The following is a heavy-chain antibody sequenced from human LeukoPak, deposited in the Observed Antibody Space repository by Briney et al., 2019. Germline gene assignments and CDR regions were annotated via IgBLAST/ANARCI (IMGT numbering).Heavy chain of an antibody. D-gene: IGHD3-10*01. CDR2: ISSSVRSCSSYT. CDR1: GFTFSDYY. Sequence: PGGSLRLSCAASGFTFSDYYMSWIRQAPGKGLEWVSYISSSVRSCSSYTNYADSVMGRFTISRDNAKNSLFLQMNSLRAEDTAVYYCVRGSSGTVVRGVSWAWFDPWGQRTLVSVSS. V-gene: IGHV3-11*05. J-gene: IGHJ5*02. CDR3: VRGSSGTVVRGVSWAWFDP.